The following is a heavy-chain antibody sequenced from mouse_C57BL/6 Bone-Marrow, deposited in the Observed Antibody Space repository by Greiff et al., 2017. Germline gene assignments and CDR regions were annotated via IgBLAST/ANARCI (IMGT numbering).Heavy chain of an antibody. CDR3: ARLSTGPYAMDY. J-gene: IGHJ4*01. D-gene: IGHD3-2*02. CDR1: GYTFTSYG. CDR2: IYPRSGNT. V-gene: IGHV1-81*01. Sequence: LVESGAELARPGASVKLSCKASGYTFTSYGISWVKQRTGQGLEWIGEIYPRSGNTYYNEKFKGKATLTADKSSSTAYMELRSLTSEDSAVYFCARLSTGPYAMDYWGEGTSVTVAT.